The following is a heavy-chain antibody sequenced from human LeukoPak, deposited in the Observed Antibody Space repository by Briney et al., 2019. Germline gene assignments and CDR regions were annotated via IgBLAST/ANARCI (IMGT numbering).Heavy chain of an antibody. CDR3: ARGEKHAFDI. V-gene: IGHV3-74*01. Sequence: GGSLRLSCAASGFTLSSYWMHWVRQVPGKGLVWVSRIYSDGSSTSYAVSVKGRFTISRDNAKNTLYLQMNSLRAEDTAVYYCARGEKHAFDIWGQGTMVTVSS. CDR2: IYSDGSST. J-gene: IGHJ3*02. CDR1: GFTLSSYW.